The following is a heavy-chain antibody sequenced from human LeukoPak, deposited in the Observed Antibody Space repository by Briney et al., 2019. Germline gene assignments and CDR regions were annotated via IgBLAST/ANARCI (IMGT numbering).Heavy chain of an antibody. CDR2: IYHSGST. D-gene: IGHD1-26*01. V-gene: IGHV4-38-2*02. J-gene: IGHJ5*02. CDR3: AGEERVHSGSLNWFDP. Sequence: SETLSLTCTVSGYSISSGYYWGWIRQPPGKGLEWIGSIYHSGSTYYNPSLKSRVTISVDTSKNQFSLKLSSVTAADTAVYYCAGEERVHSGSLNWFDPWGQGTLVTVSS. CDR1: GYSISSGYY.